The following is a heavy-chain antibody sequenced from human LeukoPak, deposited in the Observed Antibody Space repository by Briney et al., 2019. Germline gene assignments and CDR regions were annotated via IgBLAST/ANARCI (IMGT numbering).Heavy chain of an antibody. CDR2: ISYDGNNK. CDR1: GFTFSSYS. Sequence: GSLRLSCAASGFTFSSYSMNWVRQAPGKGLEWVAVISYDGNNKYYADSVRGRFTTSRDNSKNTLSLQMDSLRAEDTAVYYCARDLSMYYYYGMDVWGQGTTVTVSS. J-gene: IGHJ6*02. CDR3: ARDLSMYYYYGMDV. V-gene: IGHV3-30*03.